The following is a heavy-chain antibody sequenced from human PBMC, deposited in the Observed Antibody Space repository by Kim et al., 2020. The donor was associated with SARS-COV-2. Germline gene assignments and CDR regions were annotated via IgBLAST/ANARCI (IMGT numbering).Heavy chain of an antibody. CDR1: GFSVSSNY. CDR2: IFRDGST. J-gene: IGHJ4*02. V-gene: IGHV3-53*04. D-gene: IGHD6-13*01. CDR3: AGGGAAATGYFDY. Sequence: GGSLRLSCAASGFSVSSNYMTWVRQTPGKGLEWVSVIFRDGSTYYIDSVKGRFTISRHTSENTLYLQMNSLRVEDTAVYFCAGGGAAATGYFDYWGPGALVTVSS.